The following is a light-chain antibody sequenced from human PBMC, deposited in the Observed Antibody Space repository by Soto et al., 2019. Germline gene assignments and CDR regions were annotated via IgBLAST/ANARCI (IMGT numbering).Light chain of an antibody. Sequence: EIVLTQSPATLSLSLGETATLSCRASQSVGSYLAWYQQKPGQAPRLLIYDASTRATGIPARFSGSGSGTDFTLTISSLEPEDFAVYYCQQRTNSPQVTFGGGTKVEIK. J-gene: IGKJ4*01. CDR3: QQRTNSPQVT. CDR1: QSVGSY. V-gene: IGKV3-11*01. CDR2: DAS.